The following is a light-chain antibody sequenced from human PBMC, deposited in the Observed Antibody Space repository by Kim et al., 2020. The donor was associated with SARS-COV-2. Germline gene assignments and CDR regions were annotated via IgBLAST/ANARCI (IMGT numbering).Light chain of an antibody. Sequence: DIQMTQSPSTLSASVGDRVTMTCRASQSISSWLAWYQQKPGKAPKLLIYKASSLETAVPSRFSGSGSGTEFTLTISTLQPDDFATYYCQQYNTYPWTFGQGTKVDIK. CDR1: QSISSW. CDR2: KAS. J-gene: IGKJ1*01. V-gene: IGKV1-5*03. CDR3: QQYNTYPWT.